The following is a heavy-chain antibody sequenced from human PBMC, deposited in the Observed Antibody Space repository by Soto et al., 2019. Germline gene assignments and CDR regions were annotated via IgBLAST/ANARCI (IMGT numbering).Heavy chain of an antibody. J-gene: IGHJ1*01. CDR2: INPSGGST. Sequence: QVQLVQSGAEVKKPGASVKVSCKASGYTFTSYYMHWVRQAPGQGLEWMGIINPSGGSTSYAQKFQGRVTMTRDTSTSTVYMELSSLRSEDTAVYYCARYEGEWVTASRTEYFQHWGQGTLVTVSS. D-gene: IGHD2-21*02. V-gene: IGHV1-46*01. CDR1: GYTFTSYY. CDR3: ARYEGEWVTASRTEYFQH.